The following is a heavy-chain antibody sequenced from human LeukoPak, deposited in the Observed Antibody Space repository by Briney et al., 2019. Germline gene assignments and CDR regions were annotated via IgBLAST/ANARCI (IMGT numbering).Heavy chain of an antibody. D-gene: IGHD3-10*01. Sequence: GESLKISCKGSGYSFTSYWIGWVRQMPGKGLEWMGIIYPGDSDTRYSPSFQGQVTISADKSISTAYLQWSSLKASDTAMYYCVRTFGESPNRNYFYGMDVWGQGTTVTVSS. CDR1: GYSFTSYW. CDR2: IYPGDSDT. V-gene: IGHV5-51*01. CDR3: VRTFGESPNRNYFYGMDV. J-gene: IGHJ6*02.